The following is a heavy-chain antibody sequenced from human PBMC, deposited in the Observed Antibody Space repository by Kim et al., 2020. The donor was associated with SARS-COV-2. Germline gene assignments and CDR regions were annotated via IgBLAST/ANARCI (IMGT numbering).Heavy chain of an antibody. CDR2: MNDMGRT. J-gene: IGHJ6*03. Sequence: SETLSLSCGVDGGSLRGNYWSWIRQAPGKGLEWIGEMNDMGRTFYSPSLNGRATISGDTPKNELSLTLDSVTAADTALYFCARGRRYFYMDVWGRGTTVIVSS. V-gene: IGHV4-34*01. CDR3: ARGRRYFYMDV. CDR1: GGSLRGNY.